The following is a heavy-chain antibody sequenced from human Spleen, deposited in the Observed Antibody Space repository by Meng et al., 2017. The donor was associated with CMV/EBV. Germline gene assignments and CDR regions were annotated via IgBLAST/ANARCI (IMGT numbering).Heavy chain of an antibody. CDR2: IYSGGST. V-gene: IGHV3-53*01. J-gene: IGHJ4*02. CDR1: GFTVSSNY. CDR3: ASRDTYSSPDY. Sequence: GESLKISCAASGFTVSSNYMSWVRQAPGKGLEWVSVIYSGGSTYYADSVKGRFTISRDNSKNTLYLQMNSLRVEETAVYYCASRDTYSSPDYWGQGTLVTVSS. D-gene: IGHD6-19*01.